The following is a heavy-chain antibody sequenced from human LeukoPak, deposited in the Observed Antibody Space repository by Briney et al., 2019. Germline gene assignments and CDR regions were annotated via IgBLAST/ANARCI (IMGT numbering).Heavy chain of an antibody. D-gene: IGHD2/OR15-2a*01. J-gene: IGHJ4*02. CDR2: ISSSGNTI. CDR3: ASNREGIVQGY. Sequence: GGSLRLSCAASGFSFSVYEMHWVRQAPGKGLEWVSYISSSGNTIYYADSVKGRFTISRDDAKNSLYLQMNSLRAEDTAVYYCASNREGIVQGYWGQGTLVTVSS. V-gene: IGHV3-48*03. CDR1: GFSFSVYE.